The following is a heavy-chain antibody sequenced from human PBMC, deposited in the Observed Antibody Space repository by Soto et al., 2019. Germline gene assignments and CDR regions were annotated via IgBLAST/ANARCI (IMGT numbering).Heavy chain of an antibody. Sequence: GGSLILSWAASGCTFISYGMHWVRQAPGKGLEWVAVISYDGSNKYYADSVKGRFTISRDNSKNTLYLQMNSLRAEDTAVYYCAKETSYSSGPFDYWGQGTLVTVSS. J-gene: IGHJ4*02. CDR1: GCTFISYG. CDR2: ISYDGSNK. D-gene: IGHD6-19*01. CDR3: AKETSYSSGPFDY. V-gene: IGHV3-30*18.